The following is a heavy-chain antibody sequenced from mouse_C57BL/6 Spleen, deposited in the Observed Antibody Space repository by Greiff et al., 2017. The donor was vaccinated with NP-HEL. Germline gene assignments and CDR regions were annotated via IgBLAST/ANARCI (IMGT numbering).Heavy chain of an antibody. Sequence: EVQLVESGGGLVQPKGSLKLSCAASGFSFNTYAMNWVRQAPGKGLEWVARISSKSNNYATYYADSVKDRFTISRDDSESMLYRQRNNLKTEDAARYYCVRQGTGYYFDYWGQGTTLTVSS. V-gene: IGHV10-1*01. CDR1: GFSFNTYA. J-gene: IGHJ2*01. D-gene: IGHD4-1*01. CDR3: VRQGTGYYFDY. CDR2: ISSKSNNYAT.